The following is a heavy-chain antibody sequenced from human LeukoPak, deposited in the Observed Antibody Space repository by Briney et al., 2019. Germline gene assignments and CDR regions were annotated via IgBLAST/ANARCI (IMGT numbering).Heavy chain of an antibody. CDR1: GFAFSSYG. CDR3: AKNNFPQRLGPFDY. D-gene: IGHD6-25*01. J-gene: IGHJ4*02. V-gene: IGHV3-30*18. CDR2: ISYDGSNK. Sequence: PARSLRLSCAASGFAFSSYGMHRLRQAPGKGLEWVAVISYDGSNKYYADSVEGRFTISRDNSKNTPYLQMNSLRAEDTAVYYCAKNNFPQRLGPFDYWGQGTLVTVSS.